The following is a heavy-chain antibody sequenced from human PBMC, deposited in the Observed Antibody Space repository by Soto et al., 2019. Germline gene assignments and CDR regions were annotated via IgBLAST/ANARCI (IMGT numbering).Heavy chain of an antibody. D-gene: IGHD2-2*01. V-gene: IGHV1-69*01. J-gene: IGHJ6*02. CDR3: ARETPSTTAAYFYYGLDV. Sequence: QVQLVQSGAEVKKAGSSVKVSCKTSGGTFRSYFINWVRQAPVQGLEWVGGIIPVFGTTYYADKFQGRVTITADESTTTVYMELSSLRSDDTAVYYCARETPSTTAAYFYYGLDVWGQGTTVTVPS. CDR1: GGTFRSYF. CDR2: IIPVFGTT.